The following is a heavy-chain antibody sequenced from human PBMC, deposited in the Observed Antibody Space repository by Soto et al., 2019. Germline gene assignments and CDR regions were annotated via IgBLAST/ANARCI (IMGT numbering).Heavy chain of an antibody. J-gene: IGHJ2*01. CDR3: ARDRSRGSDWARYLDL. D-gene: IGHD1-26*01. CDR1: GFSFSNYA. Sequence: EVQLVESGGGLVQPGGSLRLSCAASGFSFSNYAMDWVRQAPGKGLEWVSYISASSSNIRYADSVKGRFTISRDNAKSSVYLQRNSLRADDTAVYYCARDRSRGSDWARYLDLWGRGTLVTVSS. CDR2: ISASSSNI. V-gene: IGHV3-48*01.